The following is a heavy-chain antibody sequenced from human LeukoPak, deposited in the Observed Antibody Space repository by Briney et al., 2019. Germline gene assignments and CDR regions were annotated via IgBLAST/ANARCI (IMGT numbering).Heavy chain of an antibody. Sequence: PSETLSLTCTVPGGSISSYYWSWIRQPAGKGLEWIGRIYTSGSTNYNPSLKSRVTMSVDTSKNQFSLKLSSVTAADTAVYYCARVSGSEEWLSSLYFDYWGQGTLVTVSS. CDR1: GGSISSYY. J-gene: IGHJ4*02. CDR2: IYTSGST. V-gene: IGHV4-4*07. CDR3: ARVSGSEEWLSSLYFDY. D-gene: IGHD3-3*01.